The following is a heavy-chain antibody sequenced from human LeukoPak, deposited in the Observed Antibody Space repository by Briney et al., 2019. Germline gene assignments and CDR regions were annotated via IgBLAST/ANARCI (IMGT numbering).Heavy chain of an antibody. CDR2: TYWNDAQ. D-gene: IGHD2-21*01. J-gene: IGHJ5*02. V-gene: IGHV2-5*01. CDR3: AHNGLHH. CDR1: GFSLRTSGVG. Sequence: GPTLVTPTQPLTLTCTFSGFSLRTSGVGVSWIRQSPGLALEWLAVTYWNDAQRYSPSLKSRLTINKDTSKNQVVLTMTNMDPADTATYYCAHNGLHHWRQGALVSVSS.